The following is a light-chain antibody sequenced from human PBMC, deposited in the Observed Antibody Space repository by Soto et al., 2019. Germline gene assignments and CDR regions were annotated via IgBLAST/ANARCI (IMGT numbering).Light chain of an antibody. V-gene: IGLV2-23*02. J-gene: IGLJ1*01. CDR2: EVI. Sequence: LTQVASVSGSPGQSITISCTGTSSDVGTFNLVSWYQQHPGKAPRLMIYEVIKRPSGVSNRFSGSKSGNTASLTISGLQAEDEGDYYCCSYAGSSVYVVGTGTKVXVL. CDR1: SSDVGTFNL. CDR3: CSYAGSSVYV.